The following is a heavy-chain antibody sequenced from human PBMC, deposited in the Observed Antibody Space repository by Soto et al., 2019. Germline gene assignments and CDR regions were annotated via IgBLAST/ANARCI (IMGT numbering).Heavy chain of an antibody. CDR1: GYTFISYG. CDR3: ARDESSSGWYENDAFDI. J-gene: IGHJ3*02. D-gene: IGHD6-19*01. V-gene: IGHV1-18*01. CDR2: ISAYNGNT. Sequence: QVQLVQSGAEVKKPGASVKVSCKASGYTFISYGISWVRQAPGQGLEWMGWISAYNGNTNYAQKLQGRVTMTTDTSTSTAYMELRSLRSDDTAVYYCARDESSSGWYENDAFDIWGQGTMVTVSS.